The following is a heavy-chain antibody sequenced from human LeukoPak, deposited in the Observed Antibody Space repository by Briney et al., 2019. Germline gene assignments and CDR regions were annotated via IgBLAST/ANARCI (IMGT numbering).Heavy chain of an antibody. CDR3: VRGLAVADD. CDR1: GDSVSSNSAA. J-gene: IGHJ4*02. CDR2: TYYRSKWYN. D-gene: IGHD6-19*01. Sequence: SQTLSLTCAISGDSVSSNSAAWNWVRRSPSRGLEWLGRTYYRSKWYNDYAVSVKSRIAINPDTSKNQFSLQLNFVTPEDTAVYYCVRGLAVADDWGQGTLVTVSS. V-gene: IGHV6-1*01.